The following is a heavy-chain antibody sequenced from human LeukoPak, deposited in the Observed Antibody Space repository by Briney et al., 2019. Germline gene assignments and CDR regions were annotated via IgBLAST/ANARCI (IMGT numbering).Heavy chain of an antibody. D-gene: IGHD2-15*01. CDR1: RFTFSGYA. J-gene: IGHJ4*02. CDR2: ITGSGDTT. Sequence: QPGGSLRLSCAASRFTFSGYAMSWVRQAPGKGLEWVSTITGSGDTTYYADSVKGRFTISRDNSKNTLYLQMNSLRAEDTAIYYCAKARGYCSGGSCYSEFDYWGQGTLVTVSS. V-gene: IGHV3-23*01. CDR3: AKARGYCSGGSCYSEFDY.